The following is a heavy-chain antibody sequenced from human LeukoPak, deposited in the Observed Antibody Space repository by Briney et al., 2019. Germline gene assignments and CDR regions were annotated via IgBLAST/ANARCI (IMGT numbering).Heavy chain of an antibody. CDR3: AKETMAVGGTRDS. D-gene: IGHD6-19*01. Sequence: PGGSLRLSCGASGFRFSSYAMSWVRQTPRKGLGWVSAIDNSGDYTYYADSLKGRFTISRDNSKNTLYLQMNSLRAEDTALYYCAKETMAVGGTRDSWGQGTLVIVSS. J-gene: IGHJ4*02. V-gene: IGHV3-23*01. CDR2: IDNSGDYT. CDR1: GFRFSSYA.